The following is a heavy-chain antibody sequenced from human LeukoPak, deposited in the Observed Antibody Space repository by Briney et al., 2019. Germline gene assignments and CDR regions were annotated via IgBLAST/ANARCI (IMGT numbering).Heavy chain of an antibody. Sequence: SETLSLTCTVSGDSISSYYWSWIRQPPGKGLEWIGYIYYSGSTIYNPSLNSRVTISVDTSKNQFSLKLSSVTPADTAVYYCARDLCSGGSCYPGWLDPWGQGTLVTVPS. V-gene: IGHV4-59*01. J-gene: IGHJ5*02. D-gene: IGHD2-15*01. CDR1: GDSISSYY. CDR2: IYYSGST. CDR3: ARDLCSGGSCYPGWLDP.